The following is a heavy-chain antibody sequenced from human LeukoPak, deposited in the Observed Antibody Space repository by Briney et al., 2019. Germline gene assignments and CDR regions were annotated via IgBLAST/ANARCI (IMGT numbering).Heavy chain of an antibody. CDR2: ISADGRT. CDR1: GFSFSDYA. Sequence: PGGSLRLSCVISGFSFSDYAMTWVRQAPGKRLEWVSSISADGRTYYADSVKGRFTISRNDSKETVFLQMNSLRAEDTALYHCAKGKVNHDGAFDFWGQGTTVTVSS. D-gene: IGHD3-16*01. V-gene: IGHV3-23*01. J-gene: IGHJ3*01. CDR3: AKGKVNHDGAFDF.